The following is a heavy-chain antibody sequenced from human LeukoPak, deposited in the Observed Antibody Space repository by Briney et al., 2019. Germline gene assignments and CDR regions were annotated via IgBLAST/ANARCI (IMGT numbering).Heavy chain of an antibody. V-gene: IGHV4-30-2*01. D-gene: IGHD1-26*01. CDR1: GGSISSGGYY. CDR3: ARAQKNSGSSHFGY. J-gene: IGHJ4*02. CDR2: IYHSGST. Sequence: SETLSLTCTVSGGSISSGGYYWSWIRQPPGKGLEWIGYIYHSGSTYYNPSLKSRVTISVDRSKNQFSLKLSSVTAADTAVYYCARAQKNSGSSHFGYWGQGTLVTVSS.